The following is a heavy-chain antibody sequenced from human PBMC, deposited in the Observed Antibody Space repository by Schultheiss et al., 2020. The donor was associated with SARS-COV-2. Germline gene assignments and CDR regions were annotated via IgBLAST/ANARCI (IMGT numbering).Heavy chain of an antibody. D-gene: IGHD3-16*01. CDR2: IGIAGDT. V-gene: IGHV3-13*01. Sequence: GGSLRLSCAASGFTFSSYAMSWVRQAPGKGLEWVSTIGIAGDTYYPGSVKGRFTISRENAKNSLHLQVNSLRVEDTAVYYCVRGGYDDYYGAFDHWGQGVLVTVSS. CDR1: GFTFSSYA. CDR3: VRGGYDDYYGAFDH. J-gene: IGHJ5*02.